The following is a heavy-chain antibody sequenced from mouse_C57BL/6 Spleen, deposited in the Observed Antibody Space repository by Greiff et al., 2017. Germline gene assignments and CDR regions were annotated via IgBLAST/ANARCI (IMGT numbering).Heavy chain of an antibody. CDR2: ISDGGSYT. V-gene: IGHV5-4*03. Sequence: EVKLMESGGGLVKPGGSLKLSCAASGFTFSSYAMSWVRQTPEKRLEWVATISDGGSYTYYPDNVKGRFTISRDNAKNNLYLQMSHLKSEDTAMYYCARGGYDYAMDYWGQGTSVTVSS. D-gene: IGHD2-2*01. J-gene: IGHJ4*01. CDR1: GFTFSSYA. CDR3: ARGGYDYAMDY.